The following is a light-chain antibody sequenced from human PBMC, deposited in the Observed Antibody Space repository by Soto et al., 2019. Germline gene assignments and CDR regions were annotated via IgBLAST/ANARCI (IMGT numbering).Light chain of an antibody. CDR1: QSVSSNY. Sequence: IVLTQSPGTLSLSPGERATLSCRTSQSVSSNYLAWYQQKPGQAPRLLIYGASTRATGIPDRFSGSGSGADFTLIISRLVPEDFAVYYCQQYGTSFWTFGQGTKVDIK. CDR3: QQYGTSFWT. J-gene: IGKJ1*01. V-gene: IGKV3-20*01. CDR2: GAS.